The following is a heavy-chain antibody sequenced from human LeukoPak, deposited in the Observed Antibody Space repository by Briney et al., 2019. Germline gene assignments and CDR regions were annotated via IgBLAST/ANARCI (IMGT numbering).Heavy chain of an antibody. CDR3: ARDHKSAAGPYYYYYYMDV. J-gene: IGHJ6*03. Sequence: ASVKVSCKASGYTFTGYYMHWVRQAPGQGLEWMGWINPNSGGTNYAQKFQGRVTMTRDTSISTAYMELSRLRSDDTAVYYCARDHKSAAGPYYYYYYMDVWGKETTVTVSS. D-gene: IGHD6-13*01. CDR1: GYTFTGYY. CDR2: INPNSGGT. V-gene: IGHV1-2*02.